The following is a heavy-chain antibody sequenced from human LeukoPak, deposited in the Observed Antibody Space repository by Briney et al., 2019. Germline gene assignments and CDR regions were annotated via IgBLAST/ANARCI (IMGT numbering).Heavy chain of an antibody. CDR2: IKGDGITT. CDR1: GFTFSSFW. D-gene: IGHD4-17*01. CDR3: ARERYYGDYPDY. J-gene: IGHJ4*02. V-gene: IGHV3-74*01. Sequence: AGGSLRLSCEASGFTFSSFWMHWVRQAPGKGLVWVARIKGDGITTNYADPAKGRFTVSRDNAKNTVYLQMNSLRAEDTAVYYCARERYYGDYPDYWGQGTLVTVSS.